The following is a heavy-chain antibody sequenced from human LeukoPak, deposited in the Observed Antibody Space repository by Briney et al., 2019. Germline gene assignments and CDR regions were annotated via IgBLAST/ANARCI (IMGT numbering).Heavy chain of an antibody. V-gene: IGHV3-7*03. CDR2: INQDGSEK. CDR1: GITFSRFW. J-gene: IGHJ3*02. CDR3: ARGTPVTTYRAFDI. Sequence: PGGSLRLSCAASGITFSRFWMSWVRQAPGKGLQWVANINQDGSEKHYVDSVKGRFTISRDNAENSLYLQMNSLRAEDTAVYYCARGTPVTTYRAFDIWGQGTMVTVSS. D-gene: IGHD4-17*01.